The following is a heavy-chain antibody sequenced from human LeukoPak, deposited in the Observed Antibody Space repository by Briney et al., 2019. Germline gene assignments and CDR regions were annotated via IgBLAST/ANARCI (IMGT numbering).Heavy chain of an antibody. CDR1: GGSISSSSYY. CDR2: IYYSGST. CDR3: ARLARYYDFWSGSAALDY. D-gene: IGHD3-3*01. J-gene: IGHJ4*02. Sequence: SETLSLTCTVSGGSISSSSYYWGWIRQPPGKGLEWIGSIYYSGSTYYNPSLKSRVTISVDTSKNQFSLKLSSVTAADTAVYYCARLARYYDFWSGSAALDYWGQGTLVTVSS. V-gene: IGHV4-39*01.